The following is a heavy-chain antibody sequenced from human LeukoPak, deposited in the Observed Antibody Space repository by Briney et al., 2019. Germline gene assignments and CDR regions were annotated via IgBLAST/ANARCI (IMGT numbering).Heavy chain of an antibody. V-gene: IGHV3-48*04. J-gene: IGHJ4*02. CDR3: ARDQPGSLNY. D-gene: IGHD3-10*01. CDR1: GFTFCSYS. Sequence: GGSLRLSCAASGFTFCSYSMNWVRQAPGKGLEWDSYISSSSSTIYYADSVKGRFTISRDNAKNSLYLQMNSLRAEDTAVYYCARDQPGSLNYWGQGTLVTVSS. CDR2: ISSSSSTI.